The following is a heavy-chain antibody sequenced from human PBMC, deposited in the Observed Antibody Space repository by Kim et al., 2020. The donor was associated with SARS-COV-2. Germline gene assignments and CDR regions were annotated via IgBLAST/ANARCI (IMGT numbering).Heavy chain of an antibody. V-gene: IGHV1-18*01. CDR3: GRKSGWSEIDY. CDR2: IATHNGDT. Sequence: ASVKVSCQASGYPFRKYGVSWIRQAPGQGLEWVGHIATHNGDTKYAHKLKDRLVMTADTSTNTVFLELKTLTSDDSAVYYCGRKSGWSEIDYWGQGSLVTVSS. J-gene: IGHJ4*02. D-gene: IGHD3-3*01. CDR1: GYPFRKYG.